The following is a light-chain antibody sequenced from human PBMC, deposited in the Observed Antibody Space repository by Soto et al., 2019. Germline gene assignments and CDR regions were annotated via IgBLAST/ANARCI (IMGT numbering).Light chain of an antibody. V-gene: IGKV3-15*01. Sequence: IVMTQSPATLSVSPGERATLSCRASQSVNSNLAWYQQKPGQAPRLLTYGASSRASGIPARFSGSGSGTNFTLTISSLEPEDFAVYYCQQRRSWQVTFGQGTRLEI. CDR3: QQRRSWQVT. J-gene: IGKJ5*01. CDR2: GAS. CDR1: QSVNSN.